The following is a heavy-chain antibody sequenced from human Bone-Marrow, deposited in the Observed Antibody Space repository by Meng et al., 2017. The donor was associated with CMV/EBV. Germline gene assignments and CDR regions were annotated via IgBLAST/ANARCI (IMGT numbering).Heavy chain of an antibody. D-gene: IGHD2-2*02. CDR1: GGSTSSSSYY. V-gene: IGHV4-39*07. CDR2: IYYSGST. Sequence: SETLSLTCTVSGGSTSSSSYYWGWIRQPPGKGLEWIGSIYYSGSTYYNPSLKSRVTISVDTSKNQFSLKLSSVTAADTAVYYCARAGYCSSTSCYSSYYYYGMDVWGQGTTVTVSS. CDR3: ARAGYCSSTSCYSSYYYYGMDV. J-gene: IGHJ6*02.